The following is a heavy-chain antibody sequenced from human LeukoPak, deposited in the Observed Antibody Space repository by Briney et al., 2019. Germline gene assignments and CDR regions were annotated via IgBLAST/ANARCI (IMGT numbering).Heavy chain of an antibody. CDR3: SGRYGPGPV. Sequence: ASVKVSCKASGHTFAAHHILWVRQAPGQGLEWMGWILPDGRDTKYSQKFQDRMTLTTDTSTNTAYMELSSLIPDDTAVYYCSGRYGPGPVWGQGTLISASP. J-gene: IGHJ4*02. D-gene: IGHD3-10*01. CDR1: GHTFAAHH. V-gene: IGHV1-2*02. CDR2: ILPDGRDT.